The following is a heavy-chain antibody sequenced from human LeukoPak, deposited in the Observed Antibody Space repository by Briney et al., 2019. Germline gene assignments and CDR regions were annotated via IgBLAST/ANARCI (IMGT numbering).Heavy chain of an antibody. CDR2: INTSGYT. D-gene: IGHD5-12*01. J-gene: IGHJ5*02. CDR1: GGSISSSY. V-gene: IGHV4-4*07. Sequence: SETLSLTCTVSGGSISSSYRTWIRQPAGKRLEWIGRINTSGYTNYNPSLKSRVTMSVDTSKNQFSLKLSSVTAADTAVYYCARGSGYDWDWFDPWGQGTLVIVSS. CDR3: ARGSGYDWDWFDP.